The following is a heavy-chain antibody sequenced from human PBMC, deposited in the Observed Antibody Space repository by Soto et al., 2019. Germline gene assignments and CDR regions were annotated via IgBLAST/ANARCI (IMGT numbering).Heavy chain of an antibody. J-gene: IGHJ4*02. Sequence: ASVKVSCKASGYTFTGYYMHWVRQAPVQGLEWMGWINPNSGGTNYAQKFQGWVTMTRDTSISTAYMELSRLRSDDTAVYYCAREIKYSSSPGSLDYWRQGTLGTVPQ. CDR3: AREIKYSSSPGSLDY. V-gene: IGHV1-2*04. D-gene: IGHD6-6*01. CDR2: INPNSGGT. CDR1: GYTFTGYY.